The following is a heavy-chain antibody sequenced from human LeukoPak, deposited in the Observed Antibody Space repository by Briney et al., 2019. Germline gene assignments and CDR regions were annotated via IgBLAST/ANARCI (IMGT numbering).Heavy chain of an antibody. V-gene: IGHV1-2*02. CDR3: ARDMGQVNWFDP. CDR1: GYTFSGYY. CDR2: INPNSGGT. D-gene: IGHD1-26*01. Sequence: ASVKVSCKASGYTFSGYYIHWVRQAPGQGLEWMGWINPNSGGTNYAQKFQGRVTMTRDTSISTAYMELSRLRSDDTVVYYCARDMGQVNWFDPWGQGTLVTVSS. J-gene: IGHJ5*02.